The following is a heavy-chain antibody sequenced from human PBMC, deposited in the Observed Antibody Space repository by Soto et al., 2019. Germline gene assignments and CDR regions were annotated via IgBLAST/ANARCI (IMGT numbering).Heavy chain of an antibody. Sequence: EAQLLESGGGSVQPGVSLRLSCAASGFTFSSHGMSWIRQAPGKGLEWISGLSRGGGSTYYVDSVKGRFTISRDNAKNTLDLIMKSLRVEDTALYYCARDGQYRTDGFDIWGQGTMVTVSS. CDR2: LSRGGGST. D-gene: IGHD5-12*01. J-gene: IGHJ3*02. CDR1: GFTFSSHG. CDR3: ARDGQYRTDGFDI. V-gene: IGHV3-23*01.